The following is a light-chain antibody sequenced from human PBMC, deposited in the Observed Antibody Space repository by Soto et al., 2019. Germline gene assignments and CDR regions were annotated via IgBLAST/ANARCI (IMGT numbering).Light chain of an antibody. V-gene: IGKV3-20*01. J-gene: IGKJ1*01. Sequence: EVVLTQSPGTLSFSPGERSTLSGRASQSVSNSHLAWHQQKPGQAPRLLIFGVSRRAAGIPDRFSGSGSGTDFTLTISSLQSEDFAVYYCQQYDKWPRTFGQGTKVDIK. CDR3: QQYDKWPRT. CDR2: GVS. CDR1: QSVSNSH.